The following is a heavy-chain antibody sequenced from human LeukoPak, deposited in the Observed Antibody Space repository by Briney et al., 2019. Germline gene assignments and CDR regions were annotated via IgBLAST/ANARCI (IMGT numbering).Heavy chain of an antibody. J-gene: IGHJ4*02. CDR2: INPNSGGT. D-gene: IGHD2-2*01. V-gene: IGHV1-2*02. Sequence: ASVKVSCKASGYTFTGYYMHWVRQAPGQGLEWVGWINPNSGGTNYAQKFQGRVTMTRDTSISTAYMELSRLRSDDTAVYYCARGFVVVPAAMNYWGQGTLVTVSS. CDR3: ARGFVVVPAAMNY. CDR1: GYTFTGYY.